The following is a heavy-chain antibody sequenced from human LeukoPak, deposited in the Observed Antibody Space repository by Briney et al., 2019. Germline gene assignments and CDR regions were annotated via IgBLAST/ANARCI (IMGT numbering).Heavy chain of an antibody. D-gene: IGHD2-2*01. CDR1: GFTVSSNY. Sequence: GGSLRLSCAASGFTVSSNYMSWVRQAPGKGLEWVSVIYSGGSTYYADSVKGRFTISRDNSKNTLYLQMNSLRAEDTAVYYCARVKREYQFDYWGQGTLVTVSS. V-gene: IGHV3-53*01. CDR3: ARVKREYQFDY. J-gene: IGHJ4*02. CDR2: IYSGGST.